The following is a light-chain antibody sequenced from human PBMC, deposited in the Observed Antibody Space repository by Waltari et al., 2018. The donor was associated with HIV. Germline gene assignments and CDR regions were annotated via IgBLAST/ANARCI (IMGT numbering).Light chain of an antibody. CDR2: TNI. J-gene: IGLJ2*01. CDR1: SSNIGAGYD. Sequence: QSVLTQPPSVSGAPGQRVTISCTGSSSNIGAGYDVHWYQQLPGTAPKLLIYTNIKRPSGVPDRFSGSKSGTSASLAITGLQAEDEADYYCQSFDSSLSGGVFGGGTKLTVL. V-gene: IGLV1-40*01. CDR3: QSFDSSLSGGV.